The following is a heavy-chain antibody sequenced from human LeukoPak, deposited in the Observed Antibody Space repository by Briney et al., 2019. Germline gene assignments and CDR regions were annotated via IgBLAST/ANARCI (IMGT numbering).Heavy chain of an antibody. D-gene: IGHD7-27*01. CDR3: ASVQRPGEPYFDY. J-gene: IGHJ4*02. CDR1: GFTFSSSG. CDR2: MWYDGSNK. V-gene: IGHV3-33*01. Sequence: GRSLRLSCAASGFTFSSSGMHWVRQAPGKGLEWVAVMWYDGSNKYYADSVKGRFTISRDNSKNTLYLQMNSLRAEDTAVYYCASVQRPGEPYFDYWGQGTLVTVSS.